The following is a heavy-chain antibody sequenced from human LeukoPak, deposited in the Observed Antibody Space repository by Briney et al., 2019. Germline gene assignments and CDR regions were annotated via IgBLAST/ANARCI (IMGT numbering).Heavy chain of an antibody. CDR1: GGSISSGDYY. D-gene: IGHD2-8*02. CDR3: ARTGGTIDY. CDR2: IYYSGST. V-gene: IGHV4-30-4*01. J-gene: IGHJ4*02. Sequence: SETLSLTCTVSGGSISSGDYYWSWIRQPPGKGLEWIGYIYYSGSTYYNPSLKSRVTTSVDTSKNQFSLKLNSVTAADTAVYYCARTGGTIDYWGQGTLVTVSS.